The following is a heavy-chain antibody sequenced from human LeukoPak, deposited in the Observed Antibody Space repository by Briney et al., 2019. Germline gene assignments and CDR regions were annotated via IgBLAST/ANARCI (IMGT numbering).Heavy chain of an antibody. D-gene: IGHD3-22*01. Sequence: ASVKVSCKASGYTFTGYYMHWVRQSPGQGLEWMRWINPNSGGTNYAQKFQGWVTMTRDTSISTAYMELSRLRSDDTAVYYCARTYDSSGHFNYYYYGMDVWGQGTTVTVSS. CDR2: INPNSGGT. CDR1: GYTFTGYY. CDR3: ARTYDSSGHFNYYYYGMDV. J-gene: IGHJ6*02. V-gene: IGHV1-2*04.